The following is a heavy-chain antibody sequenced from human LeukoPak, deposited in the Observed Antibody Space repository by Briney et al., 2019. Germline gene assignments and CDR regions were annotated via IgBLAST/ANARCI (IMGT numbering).Heavy chain of an antibody. CDR3: ARGYSSSWYEVFLDY. Sequence: ASVTVSCKASGGTFSSYAISWVRQAPGQGLEWMGRITPILGIANYAQKFQGRVTITADKSTSTAYMELSSLRSEDTAVYYCARGYSSSWYEVFLDYWGQGTLVTVSS. CDR1: GGTFSSYA. J-gene: IGHJ4*02. V-gene: IGHV1-69*04. CDR2: ITPILGIA. D-gene: IGHD6-13*01.